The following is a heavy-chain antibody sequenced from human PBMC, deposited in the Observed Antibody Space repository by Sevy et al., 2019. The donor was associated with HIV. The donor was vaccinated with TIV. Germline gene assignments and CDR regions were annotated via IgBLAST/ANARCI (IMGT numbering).Heavy chain of an antibody. CDR3: ARALGYESTGYLPLFDN. D-gene: IGHD3-22*01. CDR2: ISYDANIE. J-gene: IGHJ4*02. V-gene: IGHV3-30-3*01. Sequence: GGSLRLSCAASGFTFSTHAMHWVRQAPGKGLEWVAIISYDANIEYYPDSVKGRFTISRYDSKNTLYLQMNSLRSEDTALYYCARALGYESTGYLPLFDNWGQGTLVTVSS. CDR1: GFTFSTHA.